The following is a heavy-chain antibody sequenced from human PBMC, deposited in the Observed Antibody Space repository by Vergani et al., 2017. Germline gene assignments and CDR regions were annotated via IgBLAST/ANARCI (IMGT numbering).Heavy chain of an antibody. Sequence: QVQLQESGPGLVKPSETLSLTCTVSGGSISSYYWSWIRQPPGKGLEWIGYIYYSGSTNYNPSLKSRVTTSVDTSKNQFSLKLSSVTAADTAVYYCARGNYDFWSGYYNHYYYYYMDVWGKGTTVTVSS. CDR1: GGSISSYY. J-gene: IGHJ6*03. V-gene: IGHV4-59*01. CDR3: ARGNYDFWSGYYNHYYYYYMDV. CDR2: IYYSGST. D-gene: IGHD3-3*01.